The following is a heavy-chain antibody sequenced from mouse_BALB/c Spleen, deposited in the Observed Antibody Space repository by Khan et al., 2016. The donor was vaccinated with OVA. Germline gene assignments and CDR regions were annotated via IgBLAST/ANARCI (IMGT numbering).Heavy chain of an antibody. CDR1: GYTFTDYA. V-gene: IGHV9-1*02. CDR2: INTYTGEA. J-gene: IGHJ2*01. D-gene: IGHD2-1*01. Sequence: QIQLVQSGPELKKPGETVRISCKASGYTFTDYAVNWVKQAPGKGLMWMGWINTYTGEATYVDEFKGRFAFSLETSASTAHLQIYNLKNEDMATLFCSSSRGNYLIYLWGQGTTLTGSS. CDR3: SSSRGNYLIYL.